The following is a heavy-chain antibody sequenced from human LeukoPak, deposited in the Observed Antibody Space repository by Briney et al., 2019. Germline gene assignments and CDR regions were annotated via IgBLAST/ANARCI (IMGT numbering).Heavy chain of an antibody. Sequence: GEPLKISCKGSGYSFTNYWISWVRQMPGKGLEWMGTIDPSDSYTNYSPSFQGHVTISADRSVTTAYLQWSSLKASDTAMYYCAGHRERDTLTGDFDYWGQGTLVTVSS. V-gene: IGHV5-10-1*01. CDR3: AGHRERDTLTGDFDY. J-gene: IGHJ4*01. CDR1: GYSFTNYW. D-gene: IGHD3-9*01. CDR2: IDPSDSYT.